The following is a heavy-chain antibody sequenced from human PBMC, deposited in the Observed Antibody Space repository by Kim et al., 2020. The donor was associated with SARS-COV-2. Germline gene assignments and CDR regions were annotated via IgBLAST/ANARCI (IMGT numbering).Heavy chain of an antibody. Sequence: GGSLRLSCAASGFTFGNYAMRWVRQAPGKGLEWVSGISWSGGSIYYADSVKGRFTISRDNAKNSLYLQMNRLRAEDTAVYYCAKDCLVGRWWSHYYYMDVWGKGTTVTVSS. J-gene: IGHJ6*03. D-gene: IGHD2-15*01. CDR3: AKDCLVGRWWSHYYYMDV. V-gene: IGHV3-9*01. CDR2: ISWSGGSI. CDR1: GFTFGNYA.